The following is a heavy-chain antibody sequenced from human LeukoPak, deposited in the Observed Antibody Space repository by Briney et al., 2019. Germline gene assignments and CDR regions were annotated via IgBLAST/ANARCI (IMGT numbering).Heavy chain of an antibody. CDR2: ILPDDSDT. CDR1: GYRFTNYW. J-gene: IGHJ3*01. D-gene: IGHD3-22*01. V-gene: IGHV5-51*01. CDR3: ARQGAGASHYDDTGLPRGAFDV. Sequence: GESLKISCQVSGYRFTNYWIAWVRQMPGKGLDFMGIILPDDSDTRYNPSFRGQITISVDKSINTAYLQWNSLRASDTATYCARQGAGASHYDDTGLPRGAFDVWGQGTMLTVSS.